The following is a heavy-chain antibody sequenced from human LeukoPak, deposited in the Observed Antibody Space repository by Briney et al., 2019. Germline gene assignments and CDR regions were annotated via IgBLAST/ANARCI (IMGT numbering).Heavy chain of an antibody. CDR1: GFTFSSYA. V-gene: IGHV3-23*01. CDR2: ISGSGGST. J-gene: IGHJ4*02. D-gene: IGHD6-13*01. Sequence: GRSLRISSAASGFTFSSYAMSWGGQAPGTGLPRVSAISGSGGSTYYADSVRGRFTISRDNSKNTLYLQMNSLRAEDTAVYYCAKGWQLGTFDYWGQGTLVTVSS. CDR3: AKGWQLGTFDY.